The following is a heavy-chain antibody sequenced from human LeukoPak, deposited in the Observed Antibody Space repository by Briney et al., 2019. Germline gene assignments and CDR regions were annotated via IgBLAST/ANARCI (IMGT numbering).Heavy chain of an antibody. CDR3: ARDRDYYDSSGPPMYYFDY. D-gene: IGHD3-22*01. Sequence: SVKVSCKASGGTFSSYAISWVRQAPGQGLEWMGGIIPIFGTANYAQKFQGRVTITADESTSTAYMELSNLRSEDTAVYYCARDRDYYDSSGPPMYYFDYWGQGTLVTVSS. CDR2: IIPIFGTA. CDR1: GGTFSSYA. J-gene: IGHJ4*02. V-gene: IGHV1-69*01.